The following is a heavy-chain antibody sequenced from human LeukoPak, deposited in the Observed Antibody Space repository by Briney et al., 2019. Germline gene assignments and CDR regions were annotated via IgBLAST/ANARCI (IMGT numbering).Heavy chain of an antibody. D-gene: IGHD3-22*01. Sequence: GGSLRLSCAASGFTFSSYAMHWVRQAPGKGLEWVAVISYDGSNKYYADSVKGRFTISRDNSKNTLYLQMNSLRAEDTAVYYCARGWSRWDYYDSSGYLDYWGQGTLVTVSS. CDR2: ISYDGSNK. CDR3: ARGWSRWDYYDSSGYLDY. V-gene: IGHV3-30-3*01. J-gene: IGHJ4*02. CDR1: GFTFSSYA.